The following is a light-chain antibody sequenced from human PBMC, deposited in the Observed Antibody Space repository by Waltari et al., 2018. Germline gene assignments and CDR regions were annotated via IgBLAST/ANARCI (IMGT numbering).Light chain of an antibody. CDR3: AAWDDSLNVWL. Sequence: QSVLTQPPSASGTPGQRVTISCLGSSSNVEGNAVSWFQQLPGTAPKHLIYTNAQRPSGVPDRFSGSKSGTSASLALSGLQSGDEAVYYCAAWDDSLNVWLFGGGTKVTAL. J-gene: IGLJ3*02. CDR2: TNA. CDR1: SSNVEGNA. V-gene: IGLV1-44*01.